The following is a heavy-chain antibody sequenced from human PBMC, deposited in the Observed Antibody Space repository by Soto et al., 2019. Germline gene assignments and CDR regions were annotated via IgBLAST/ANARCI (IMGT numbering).Heavy chain of an antibody. J-gene: IGHJ3*02. CDR3: ARDGRLFYCSSASCYDAFDI. D-gene: IGHD2-2*01. Sequence: GGSLRLSCAASGFTFSSYWMHWVRQAPGKGLVWVSRINSDGSSTSYADSVKGRSTISRDNAKNTLYLQMNRLRAEDTAVYYCARDGRLFYCSSASCYDAFDIWGQGTMVTVSS. V-gene: IGHV3-74*01. CDR2: INSDGSST. CDR1: GFTFSSYW.